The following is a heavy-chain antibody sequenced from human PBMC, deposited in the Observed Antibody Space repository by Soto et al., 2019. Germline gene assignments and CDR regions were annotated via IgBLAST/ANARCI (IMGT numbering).Heavy chain of an antibody. CDR2: IFWDDDK. Sequence: SGPTLVNPTQTLTLTCTFSGFSLSTSGVGVGWIRQPPGKALEWLGIIFWDDDKRYRPSLKSRVTITKDTSKNQLVLTMTNMDPVDTAAYYCASFPWHQLCPRSPVDYWGQGSPVTVSS. J-gene: IGHJ4*02. CDR3: ASFPWHQLCPRSPVDY. V-gene: IGHV2-5*02. CDR1: GFSLSTSGVG. D-gene: IGHD1-1*01.